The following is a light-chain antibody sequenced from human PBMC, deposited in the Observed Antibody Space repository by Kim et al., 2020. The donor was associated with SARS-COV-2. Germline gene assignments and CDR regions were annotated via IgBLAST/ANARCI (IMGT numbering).Light chain of an antibody. CDR2: GAS. CDR1: QSVISN. CDR3: QQYNNWPPIT. V-gene: IGKV3-15*01. J-gene: IGKJ5*01. Sequence: SPGEKATLSCRASQSVISNLACYQQTPGQAPRLLIYGASTRATGIPARFSGSGSGTVFTLTISSLQSEDFAVYYCQQYNNWPPITFGQGTRLEIK.